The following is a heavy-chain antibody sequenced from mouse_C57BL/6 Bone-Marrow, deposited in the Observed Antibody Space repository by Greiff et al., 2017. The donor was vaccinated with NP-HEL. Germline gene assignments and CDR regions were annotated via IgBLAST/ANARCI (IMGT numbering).Heavy chain of an antibody. J-gene: IGHJ3*01. V-gene: IGHV5-4*01. CDR1: GFTFSSYA. CDR2: ISDGGSYT. D-gene: IGHD1-1*01. Sequence: EVQVVESGGGLVKPGGSLKLSCAASGFTFSSYAMSWVRQTPEKRLEWVATISDGGSYTYYPDNVKGRCTISRDNAKNNLYLQMSHLKSEDTAMYYCARGYYYGSSYGFAYWGQGTLVTVSA. CDR3: ARGYYYGSSYGFAY.